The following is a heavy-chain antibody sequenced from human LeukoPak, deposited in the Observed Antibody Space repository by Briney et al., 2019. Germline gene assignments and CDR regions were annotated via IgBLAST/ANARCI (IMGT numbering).Heavy chain of an antibody. CDR1: CGSVSSGSYY. CDR2: IYYSGST. CDR3: AGVVGGSYSMDV. J-gene: IGHJ6*03. Sequence: SETLSLTCTVSCGSVSSGSYYWSWIRQPPGKGLEWIGYIYYSGSTKYNPSLKSRVTISIDTSKNQFSLKLSSVTAADTAMYYCAGVVGGSYSMDVWGQGTTVTVSS. V-gene: IGHV4-61*01. D-gene: IGHD1-26*01.